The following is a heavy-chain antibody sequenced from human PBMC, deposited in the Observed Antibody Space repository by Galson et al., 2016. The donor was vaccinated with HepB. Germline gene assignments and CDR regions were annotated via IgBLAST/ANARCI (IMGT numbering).Heavy chain of an antibody. Sequence: TLSLTCTVSGDSITRGGYYWSWIRQIPGKGLEWIGYTYYSGRTYYNPSLESRLTMSVDTSENQFSLKLNSVTAADTAIYYCARVKVATDVFHWFNPWGQGTLVTVSS. J-gene: IGHJ5*02. D-gene: IGHD4-23*01. CDR2: TYYSGRT. CDR1: GDSITRGGYY. V-gene: IGHV4-31*03. CDR3: ARVKVATDVFHWFNP.